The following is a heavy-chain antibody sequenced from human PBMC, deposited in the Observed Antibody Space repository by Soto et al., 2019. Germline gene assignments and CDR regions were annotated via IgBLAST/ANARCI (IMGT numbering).Heavy chain of an antibody. Sequence: GASVKVSCKASGDTFTTYDINWVRQATGQGLEWMGWMNPNSGYADYAQNFQGRVTMSRDTSIKTAYMELSHLKSEDTAVYYCARRGASATLDQWGQGTLGTVSS. CDR2: MNPNSGYA. CDR1: GDTFTTYD. J-gene: IGHJ4*02. V-gene: IGHV1-8*01. CDR3: ARRGASATLDQ.